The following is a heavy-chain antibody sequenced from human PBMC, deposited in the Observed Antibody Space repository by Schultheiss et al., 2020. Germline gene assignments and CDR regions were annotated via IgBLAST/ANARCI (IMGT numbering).Heavy chain of an antibody. CDR2: IYYSGST. J-gene: IGHJ5*02. CDR1: GGSISSGGYY. D-gene: IGHD5-24*01. V-gene: IGHV4-61*08. Sequence: SETLSLTCTVSGGSISSGGYYWSWIRQHPGKGLEWIGYIYYSGSTNYNPSLKSRVTISVDTSKNQFSLKLNSVTAADTAVYYCAGEQFPHNWFDPWGQGTPVTVSS. CDR3: AGEQFPHNWFDP.